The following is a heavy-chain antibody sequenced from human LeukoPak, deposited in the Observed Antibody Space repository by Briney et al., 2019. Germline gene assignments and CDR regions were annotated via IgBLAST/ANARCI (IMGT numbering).Heavy chain of an antibody. J-gene: IGHJ1*01. D-gene: IGHD6-13*01. CDR2: IKQDGSEK. V-gene: IGHV3-7*01. CDR3: ARDRDSVTSWYREADFQH. Sequence: PGRSLRLSCAASGFTFSSYAMHWVRQAPGKGLEWVANIKQDGSEKYYVDSVKGRFTISRDNAKNSLYLQMNSLRAEDTAVYYCARDRDSVTSWYREADFQHWGQGTLVTVSS. CDR1: GFTFSSYA.